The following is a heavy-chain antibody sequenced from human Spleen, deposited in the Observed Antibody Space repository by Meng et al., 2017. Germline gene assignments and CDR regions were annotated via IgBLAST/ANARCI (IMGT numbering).Heavy chain of an antibody. CDR1: GGSFSGTY. V-gene: IGHV4-34*01. CDR3: ARARQTAMVVDY. D-gene: IGHD5-18*01. CDR2: INHSGST. J-gene: IGHJ4*02. Sequence: QPGGAVMLKPSGTLSLTGAVYGGSFSGTYWGWLRQPPGKGLEWIGDINHSGSTNYNPSLKSRVTITVDTSKTQFSLKLSSVTAADTAVYYCARARQTAMVVDYWGQGTLVTVSS.